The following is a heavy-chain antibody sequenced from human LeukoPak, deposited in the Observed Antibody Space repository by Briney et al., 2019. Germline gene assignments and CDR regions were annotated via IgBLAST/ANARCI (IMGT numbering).Heavy chain of an antibody. Sequence: SETLSLTCTVSGGPISSYYWSWIRQPPGKGLEWIGYIYYSGSTNYNPSLKSRVTMSVDTSKNQFSLKLSSVTAADTAVYYCARVHGDYVDYWGQGTLVTVSS. V-gene: IGHV4-59*01. D-gene: IGHD4-17*01. CDR2: IYYSGST. CDR3: ARVHGDYVDY. CDR1: GGPISSYY. J-gene: IGHJ4*02.